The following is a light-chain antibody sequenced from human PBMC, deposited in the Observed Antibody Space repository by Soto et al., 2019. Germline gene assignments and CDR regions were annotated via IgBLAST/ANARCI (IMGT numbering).Light chain of an antibody. CDR3: QHYGSPSWT. V-gene: IGKV3-11*01. CDR1: QSVSSY. Sequence: EIVLTQSPATLSLSPGERATLSCRASQSVSSYLAWYQQKPGQAPRLLIYDASNRATGIPARFGGSGSGTDFTLTISSLEPEDFAVYYCQHYGSPSWTFGQGTKVDIK. J-gene: IGKJ1*01. CDR2: DAS.